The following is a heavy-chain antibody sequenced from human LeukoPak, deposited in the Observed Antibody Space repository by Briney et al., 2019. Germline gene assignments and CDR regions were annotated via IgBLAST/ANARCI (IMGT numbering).Heavy chain of an antibody. CDR3: AKDRGLD. Sequence: GGSLTLSCAASGFTFSSYAMSWARHPPGKGMEWVSAISGSGGSTYYAASVKGRFNISRDNSKTTLYLQMNSLRAEDTAVYYCAKDRGLDWGQGTLVTVSS. V-gene: IGHV3-23*01. CDR2: ISGSGGST. J-gene: IGHJ4*02. D-gene: IGHD3-10*01. CDR1: GFTFSSYA.